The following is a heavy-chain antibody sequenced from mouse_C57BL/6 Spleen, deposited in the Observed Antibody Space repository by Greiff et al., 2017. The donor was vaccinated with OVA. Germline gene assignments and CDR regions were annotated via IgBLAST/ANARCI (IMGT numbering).Heavy chain of an antibody. CDR3: ARSSSYAMDY. J-gene: IGHJ4*01. CDR1: GYTFTSYW. Sequence: VKLKQPGAELVKPGASVKMSCKASGYTFTSYWITWVKQRPGQGLEWIGDIYPGSGSTNYNEKFKSKATLTVDTSSSTAYMQLSSLTSEDSAVYYCARSSSYAMDYWGQGTSVTVSS. CDR2: IYPGSGST. D-gene: IGHD1-1*01. V-gene: IGHV1-55*01.